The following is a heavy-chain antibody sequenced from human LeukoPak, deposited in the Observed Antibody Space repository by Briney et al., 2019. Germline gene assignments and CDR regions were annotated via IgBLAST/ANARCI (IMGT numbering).Heavy chain of an antibody. CDR3: ARVKVGITYWFDP. J-gene: IGHJ5*02. Sequence: GSMLLSCAASGFTGNYNYMSWVRQAPGKGLEWVSVIYSGGSTYYADSVKGRFTISRDDSKNTVYLQMNSLRVEDTAFYYCARVKVGITYWFDPWGQGTLVTVSS. V-gene: IGHV3-66*01. CDR2: IYSGGST. D-gene: IGHD1-26*01. CDR1: GFTGNYNY.